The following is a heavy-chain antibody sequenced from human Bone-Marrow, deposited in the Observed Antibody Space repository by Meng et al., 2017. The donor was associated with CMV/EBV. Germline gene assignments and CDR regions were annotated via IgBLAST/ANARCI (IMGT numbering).Heavy chain of an antibody. CDR3: ASSSQGGNWFDP. D-gene: IGHD6-6*01. Sequence: SVSVSCQASGYTFTSYGISWVRQAPGQGLEWMGWISAYNGNTNYAQKLQGRVTMTTDTSTSTAYMELRSLRSDDTAVYYCASSSQGGNWFDPWGQGTLVTVSS. CDR2: ISAYNGNT. CDR1: GYTFTSYG. J-gene: IGHJ5*02. V-gene: IGHV1-18*01.